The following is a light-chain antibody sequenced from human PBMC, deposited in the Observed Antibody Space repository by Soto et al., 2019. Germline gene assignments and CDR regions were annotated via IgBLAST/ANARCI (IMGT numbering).Light chain of an antibody. CDR3: QQRSTWPPIT. J-gene: IGKJ5*01. V-gene: IGKV3-11*01. CDR1: QSVSGY. Sequence: EIVLTQSQVILCLSPGERATLLCRGSQSVSGYLASDQQKPGQDPRILIYDASNRATGIPARFSGSGSGTDVTLTISSLEPEDFAVYYCQQRSTWPPITFGPGTRLEI. CDR2: DAS.